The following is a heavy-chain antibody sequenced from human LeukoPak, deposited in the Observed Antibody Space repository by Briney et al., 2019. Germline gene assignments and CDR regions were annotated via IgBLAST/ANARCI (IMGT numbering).Heavy chain of an antibody. J-gene: IGHJ3*02. CDR1: GGTFSSYA. CDR3: ARDQVAAAEEIVFCYAFDI. CDR2: IIPIFGTA. D-gene: IGHD6-13*01. Sequence: GSSVKVSCKASGGTFSSYAISWVRQAPGQGLEWMGGIIPIFGTANYAQKFQGRVTITTDESTSTAYMELSSLRSEDTAVYYCARDQVAAAEEIVFCYAFDIWGQGTMVTVSS. V-gene: IGHV1-69*05.